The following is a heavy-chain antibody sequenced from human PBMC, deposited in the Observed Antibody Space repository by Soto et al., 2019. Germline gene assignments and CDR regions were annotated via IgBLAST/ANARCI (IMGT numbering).Heavy chain of an antibody. CDR2: ISYDGSNK. CDR1: GFTFSSYG. CDR3: GKGGRELDY. Sequence: QVQLVESGGGVVQPGRSLRLSCAASGFTFSSYGMHWVRQAPGKGLEWVAVISYDGSNKYYADSVKGRFTISRDNSKNTLYLQMNSLRAEDTAVYYCGKGGRELDYWGQGTLVTVSS. J-gene: IGHJ4*02. V-gene: IGHV3-30*18.